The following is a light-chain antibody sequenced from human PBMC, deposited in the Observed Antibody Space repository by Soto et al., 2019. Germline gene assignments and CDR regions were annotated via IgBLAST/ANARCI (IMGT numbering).Light chain of an antibody. V-gene: IGKV1-39*01. J-gene: IGKJ3*01. CDR2: GAS. CDR3: QQTSAAPFT. Sequence: DIPMAQSPSSLSASVGDTITITCRASRNINTYLNWYQQKPGKAPKLLIFGASSLQSGVPSRFSGSGSRTDFTLTINSLQPEDFSTYCCQQTSAAPFTFGPGKKVDI. CDR1: RNINTY.